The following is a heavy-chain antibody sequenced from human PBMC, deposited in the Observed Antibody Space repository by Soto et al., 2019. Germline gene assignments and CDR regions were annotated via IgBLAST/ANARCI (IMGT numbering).Heavy chain of an antibody. J-gene: IGHJ4*02. CDR1: GGSISSGDYY. V-gene: IGHV4-30-4*01. CDR3: ARDVFYGRNLLFDY. Sequence: PSETLSLTCTVSGGSISSGDYYWSWIRQPPGKGLEWIGYIYYSGSTYYNPSLKSRVTISVDTSKNQFSLKLSSVTAADTAVYYCARDVFYGRNLLFDYWGQRTMVTVSS. CDR2: IYYSGST. D-gene: IGHD4-17*01.